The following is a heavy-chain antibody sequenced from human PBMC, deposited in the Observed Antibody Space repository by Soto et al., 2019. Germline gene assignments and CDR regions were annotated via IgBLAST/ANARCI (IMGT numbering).Heavy chain of an antibody. CDR1: GGSFSGYY. J-gene: IGHJ5*02. D-gene: IGHD2-2*01. V-gene: IGHV4-34*01. CDR2: INHSGST. CDR3: ARGGIVVVPAAYTGSWYWFDP. Sequence: QVQLQQWGAGLLKPSETLSLTCAVYGGSFSGYYWSWIRQPPGNGLEWSGEINHSGSTNYNPSLKSRVTISVDTSKNQVYLKLSSVTAADTAVYYGARGGIVVVPAAYTGSWYWFDPWGQGTLVTVSS.